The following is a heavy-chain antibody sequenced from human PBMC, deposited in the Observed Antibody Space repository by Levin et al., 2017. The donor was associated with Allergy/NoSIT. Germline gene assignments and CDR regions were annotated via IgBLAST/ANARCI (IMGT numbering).Heavy chain of an antibody. J-gene: IGHJ4*02. D-gene: IGHD3-16*02. CDR2: IFYSGST. CDR1: GGSISSSGYY. V-gene: IGHV4-39*07. CDR3: ARDGRSFDY. Sequence: MSSETLSLTCTVSGGSISSSGYYWGWIRQSPGKGLEWIGNIFYSGSTYYNPSLKSRVTISADTSKNQFSLRLSSVTAADTAVYYCARDGRSFDYWGQGTLVTVSS.